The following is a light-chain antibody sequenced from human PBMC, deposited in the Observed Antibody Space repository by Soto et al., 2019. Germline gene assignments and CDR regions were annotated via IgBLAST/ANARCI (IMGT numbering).Light chain of an antibody. CDR3: QQSYRNPIT. J-gene: IGKJ5*01. V-gene: IGKV1-39*01. Sequence: ILMTQSASSLSASVGDRVTITCRASQSISNYLNWYQQKPGKAPNLLIHAASSLQSGVPPRFSGSGSGTDFTLTISSLQPEDFATYFCQQSYRNPITFGQGTRLEIK. CDR2: AAS. CDR1: QSISNY.